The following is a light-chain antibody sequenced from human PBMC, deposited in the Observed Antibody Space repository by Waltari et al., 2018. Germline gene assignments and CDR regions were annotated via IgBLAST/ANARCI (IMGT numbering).Light chain of an antibody. CDR3: QQYGGSVPNT. CDR1: QSVSSS. CDR2: GAS. J-gene: IGKJ2*01. Sequence: EIVMTQSPATLSVSPGERATLSCRASQSVSSSLAWFQQKPGQAPRLLIYGASTRATGIPARFSGSGSGTEFTLTISRLEPEDFAVYYCQQYGGSVPNTFGQGTKLAIK. V-gene: IGKV3-15*01.